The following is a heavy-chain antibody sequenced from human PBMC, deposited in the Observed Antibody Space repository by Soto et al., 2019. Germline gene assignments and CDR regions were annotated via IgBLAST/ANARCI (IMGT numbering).Heavy chain of an antibody. CDR3: AKDCRTTTCYGN. CDR1: GFTFSHYA. J-gene: IGHJ4*02. Sequence: PGASLKISCAASGFTFSHYAMTWVRQAPGKGLEWVSGISGSGDGTYYADSVKGRFTISRDNFKNTLYLQMDSLRAEDTAVYVCAKDCRTTTCYGNWGQGTLVTVSS. CDR2: ISGSGDGT. D-gene: IGHD2-2*01. V-gene: IGHV3-23*01.